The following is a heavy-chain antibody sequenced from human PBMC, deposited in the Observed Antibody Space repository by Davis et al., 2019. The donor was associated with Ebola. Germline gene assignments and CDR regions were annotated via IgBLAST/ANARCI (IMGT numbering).Heavy chain of an antibody. Sequence: ASVKVSCKASGYTFTSYYMHWVRQAPGQGLEWMGIINPSGGSTSYAQKFQGRVTMTRDTSTSTVYMELSSLRSEDTAVYYCALRGYSFPFAFDIWGQGTMVTVSS. CDR2: INPSGGST. V-gene: IGHV1-46*01. CDR3: ALRGYSFPFAFDI. CDR1: GYTFTSYY. D-gene: IGHD5-18*01. J-gene: IGHJ3*02.